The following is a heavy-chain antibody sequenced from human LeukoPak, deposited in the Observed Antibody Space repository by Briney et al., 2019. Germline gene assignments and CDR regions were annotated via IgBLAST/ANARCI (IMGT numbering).Heavy chain of an antibody. CDR3: ARAKDYYDSSGLDY. Sequence: PGGSLRPSCAASGFTFNNYNMNWVRQAPGKGLEWVSHISSNSSSIYYADSVKGRFTISRDNSKNTLYLQMNSLRAEDTAVYYCARAKDYYDSSGLDYWGQGTLVTVSS. V-gene: IGHV3-48*01. CDR2: ISSNSSSI. CDR1: GFTFNNYN. D-gene: IGHD3-22*01. J-gene: IGHJ4*02.